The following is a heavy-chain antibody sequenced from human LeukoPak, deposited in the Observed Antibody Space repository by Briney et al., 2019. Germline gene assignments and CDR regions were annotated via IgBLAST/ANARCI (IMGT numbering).Heavy chain of an antibody. Sequence: SETLSLTCTVSGGSISSGFYYWAWIRQPPGKGLEWIGAINHSGSTNYNPPLKSRVTISLGTSKNLFSLKLSSVTAADTAVYYCARERGRPIFGVVKHWFDPWGQGNLVTVSS. CDR1: GGSISSGFYY. CDR3: ARERGRPIFGVVKHWFDP. CDR2: INHSGST. J-gene: IGHJ5*02. V-gene: IGHV4-39*02. D-gene: IGHD3-3*01.